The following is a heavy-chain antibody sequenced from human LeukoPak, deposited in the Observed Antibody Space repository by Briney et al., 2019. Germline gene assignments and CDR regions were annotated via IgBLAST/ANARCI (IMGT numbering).Heavy chain of an antibody. CDR3: AARRSDYGVAFDI. D-gene: IGHD4-17*01. CDR1: GYTLTGYY. J-gene: IGHJ3*02. CDR2: IHPNRCGK. Sequence: ASVKVSCKPSGYTLTGYYMHWVRQAPRQGLEWMGWIHPNRCGKNFEQKFQGRVTMTREKAISTAYMELSRLRSDDTGVYYCAARRSDYGVAFDIWGQGTMVTVCS. V-gene: IGHV1-2*02.